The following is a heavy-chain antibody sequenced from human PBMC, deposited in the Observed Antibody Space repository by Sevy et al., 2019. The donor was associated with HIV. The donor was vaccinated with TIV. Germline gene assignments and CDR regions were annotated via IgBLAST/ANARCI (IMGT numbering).Heavy chain of an antibody. Sequence: SETLSLTCTVSGGSISSYYWSWIRQPPGKGLEAIGYMYYNGRPYYNPSLNSRVTISVDKSQNQLSLQLSSVTAADTAVYYCARAGGNTYWGMDVWGQGTTVTVSS. CDR3: ARAGGNTYWGMDV. CDR2: MYYNGRP. J-gene: IGHJ6*02. V-gene: IGHV4-59*01. D-gene: IGHD2-8*02. CDR1: GGSISSYY.